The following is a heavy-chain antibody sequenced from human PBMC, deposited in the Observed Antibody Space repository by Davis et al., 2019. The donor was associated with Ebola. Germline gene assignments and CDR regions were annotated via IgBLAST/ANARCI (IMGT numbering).Heavy chain of an antibody. D-gene: IGHD5-18*01. Sequence: HSQTLSLTCAISGDSVSGKNGAWNWIRQSPSRGLEWLGRTYYTASKWYNDSAVSLKSRITINADTSKNQFSLQLNSVTPDDTALYYCARGWLRGGMDVWGEGTTVTVSS. CDR1: GDSVSGKNGA. J-gene: IGHJ6*04. CDR3: ARGWLRGGMDV. V-gene: IGHV6-1*01. CDR2: TYYTASKWYN.